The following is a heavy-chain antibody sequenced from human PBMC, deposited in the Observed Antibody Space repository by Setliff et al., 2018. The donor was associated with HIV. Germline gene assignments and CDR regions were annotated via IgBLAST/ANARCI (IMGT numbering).Heavy chain of an antibody. CDR1: GGSISSTSYY. V-gene: IGHV4-39*01. D-gene: IGHD2-21*01. J-gene: IGHJ3*02. Sequence: SETLSLTCSVSGGSISSTSYYWGWVRQPPGKSLEWIGSVYYSGTSYYSPSLKSRVTMSVDTSKNQFSLKLNSVTAADTAVYYCARRASSRIPSIQAGAFDTWGQGTMVTV. CDR3: ARRASSRIPSIQAGAFDT. CDR2: VYYSGTS.